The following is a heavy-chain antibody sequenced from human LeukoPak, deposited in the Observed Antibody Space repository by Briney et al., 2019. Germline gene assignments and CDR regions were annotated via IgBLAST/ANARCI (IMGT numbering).Heavy chain of an antibody. CDR3: AKRSSWLYDSSGYSFDY. Sequence: PGGSLRLSCAASGFTFSSYGMHWVRQAPGKGLEWVAFIRYDGSNKYYADSVKGRFTISRDNSKNTLYLQMNSLRAEDTAVYYCAKRSSWLYDSSGYSFDYWGQGTLVTVSS. CDR1: GFTFSSYG. CDR2: IRYDGSNK. J-gene: IGHJ4*02. D-gene: IGHD3-22*01. V-gene: IGHV3-30*02.